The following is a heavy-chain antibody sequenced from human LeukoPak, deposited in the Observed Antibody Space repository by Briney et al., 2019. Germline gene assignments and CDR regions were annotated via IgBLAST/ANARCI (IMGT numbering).Heavy chain of an antibody. J-gene: IGHJ4*02. D-gene: IGHD1-26*01. CDR2: IYSGGST. Sequence: GGSLRLSCAASGFTVSSIHMTWVRQAPGKGLEWVSVIYSGGSTSYADSVKGRFTISRDNSKNTLYLQMNSLRAEDTAVYHCARVGVSGSYRYFDYWGQGILVTVSS. CDR3: ARVGVSGSYRYFDY. CDR1: GFTVSSIH. V-gene: IGHV3-53*01.